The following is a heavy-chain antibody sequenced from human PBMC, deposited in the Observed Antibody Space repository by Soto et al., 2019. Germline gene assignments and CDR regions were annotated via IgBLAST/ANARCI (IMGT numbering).Heavy chain of an antibody. CDR1: GGSFSGYY. J-gene: IGHJ3*02. V-gene: IGHV4-34*01. Sequence: QVQLQQWGTGLLKPSETLSLTCAVYGGSFSGYYWSWIRQPPGKGLEWIGEINHSGSTNYNPSLKSRVTISVDTSKNQFSLKLSSVTAADRAKYYCARGSSGWTWGAFEIWGHGRKVIVSS. CDR2: INHSGST. D-gene: IGHD6-19*01. CDR3: ARGSSGWTWGAFEI.